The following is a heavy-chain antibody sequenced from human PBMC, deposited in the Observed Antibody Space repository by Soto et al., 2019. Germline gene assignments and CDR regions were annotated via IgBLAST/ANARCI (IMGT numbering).Heavy chain of an antibody. J-gene: IGHJ4*02. CDR1: GYTFTSYA. V-gene: IGHV1-3*01. D-gene: IGHD5-18*01. Sequence: QVQLVQSGAEVKKPGASVKVSCKASGYTFTSYAMHWVRQAPGQRLEWMGWINAGNGNTKYSQKIQGRVTITRDTSVSTSYVELSILRAEDTAVYYCARDPGYSYGYNWGQGTLVTVSS. CDR3: ARDPGYSYGYN. CDR2: INAGNGNT.